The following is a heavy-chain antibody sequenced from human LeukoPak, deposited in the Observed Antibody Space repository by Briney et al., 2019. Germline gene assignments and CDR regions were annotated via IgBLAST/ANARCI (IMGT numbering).Heavy chain of an antibody. CDR2: IYHSGST. J-gene: IGHJ6*02. V-gene: IGHV4-30-2*01. D-gene: IGHD2/OR15-2a*01. CDR1: GGSISSGGYS. CDR3: ARASPTLYGMDV. Sequence: TLSLTCTVSGGSISSGGYSWSWIRQPPGKGLEWIGYIYHSGSTYYNPSLKSRVTISVDRSKNQFSLELSSVTAADTAVYYCARASPTLYGMDVWGQGTTVIVSS.